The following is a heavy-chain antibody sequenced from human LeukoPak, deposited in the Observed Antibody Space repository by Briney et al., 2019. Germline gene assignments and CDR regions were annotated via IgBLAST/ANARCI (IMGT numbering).Heavy chain of an antibody. V-gene: IGHV5-51*01. CDR3: ATSREVAGSHAFGI. Sequence: GESLKISCKGSGYSFTNYWIGWVRQMPGKGLEWMGMLYPGDSASRFSPSFQGRVIMSVDRSINTAYLQWSGLRASDSAMYYCATSREVAGSHAFGIWGQGTVVTVSS. CDR1: GYSFTNYW. CDR2: LYPGDSAS. D-gene: IGHD6-19*01. J-gene: IGHJ3*02.